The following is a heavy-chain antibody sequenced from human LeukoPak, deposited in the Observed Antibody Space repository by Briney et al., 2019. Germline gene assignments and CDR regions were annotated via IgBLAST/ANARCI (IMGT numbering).Heavy chain of an antibody. D-gene: IGHD3-22*01. CDR2: IYSGGST. CDR3: ARMSGYYYPRYFDY. Sequence: GGSLRLSCAASGFTVSSNYMSWVRQAPGKGLEWVSVIYSGGSTYYADSVKGRFTISRDNSKNTLYLQMNNLRAEDTAVYYCARMSGYYYPRYFDYWGQGTLVTVSS. J-gene: IGHJ4*02. CDR1: GFTVSSNY. V-gene: IGHV3-66*01.